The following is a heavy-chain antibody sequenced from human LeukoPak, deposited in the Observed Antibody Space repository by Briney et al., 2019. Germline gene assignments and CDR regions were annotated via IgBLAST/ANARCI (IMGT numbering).Heavy chain of an antibody. V-gene: IGHV1-46*01. CDR3: ARDGLYSWRDPYFDY. CDR1: GYTFSSHY. D-gene: IGHD1-20*01. Sequence: ASVTVPCKASGYTFSSHYLHWVRQAPGQGLEWMGLINPSGGSTTYAQKFQGRVTMTRETSTSTVYMELSSLRSEDTAVYYCARDGLYSWRDPYFDYWGQGTLVTVSS. J-gene: IGHJ4*02. CDR2: INPSGGST.